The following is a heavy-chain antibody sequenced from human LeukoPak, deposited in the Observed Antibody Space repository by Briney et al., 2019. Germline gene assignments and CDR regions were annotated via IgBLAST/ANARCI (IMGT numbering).Heavy chain of an antibody. D-gene: IGHD6-19*01. Sequence: SETLSLTCTVSGGSISSYYWSWIRQPAGKGLEWIGRIYTSGSTNYNPSLKSRVTMSVDTCKNQFSLRLSSVTAADTAVYYCARLIPAYSSCWDLFAYSGQGTLVTVSS. CDR3: ARLIPAYSSCWDLFAY. CDR1: GGSISSYY. V-gene: IGHV4-4*07. J-gene: IGHJ4*01. CDR2: IYTSGST.